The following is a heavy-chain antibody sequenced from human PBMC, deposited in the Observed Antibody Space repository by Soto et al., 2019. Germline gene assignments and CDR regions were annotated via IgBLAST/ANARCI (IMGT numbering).Heavy chain of an antibody. CDR1: GFSLSTTAEG. V-gene: IGHV2-5*02. CDR2: IYWDDDE. Sequence: QITLKESGPTLVKPTQTLTLTCTFSGFSLSTTAEGVGWIRQPPGKALEWLALIYWDDDERYSPSLKSRHTITKDTSKNQVVLTMTNVDPVDTATDYCAHGSCSSADCYPNPYLDYWGQGILVTVSS. J-gene: IGHJ4*02. D-gene: IGHD2-2*01. CDR3: AHGSCSSADCYPNPYLDY.